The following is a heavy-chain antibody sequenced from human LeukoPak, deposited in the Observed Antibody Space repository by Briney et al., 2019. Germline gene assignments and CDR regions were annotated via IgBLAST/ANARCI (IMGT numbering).Heavy chain of an antibody. CDR2: IIPIFGTA. D-gene: IGHD3-3*01. CDR1: GGTFSSYA. J-gene: IGHJ4*02. CDR3: ARDLDFWSGSQGLHGY. Sequence: SVKVSCKASGGTFSSYAISWVRQAPGQGLEWVGGIIPIFGTANYAQKFQGRVTITTDESTSTAYMELSSLRSKDTAVYYCARDLDFWSGSQGLHGYWGQGTLVTVSS. V-gene: IGHV1-69*05.